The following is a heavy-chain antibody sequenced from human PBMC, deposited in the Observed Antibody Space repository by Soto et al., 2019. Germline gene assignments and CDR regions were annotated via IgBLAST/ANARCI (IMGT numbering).Heavy chain of an antibody. J-gene: IGHJ4*02. V-gene: IGHV1-69*02. CDR3: ATSHGSGYRAFDY. D-gene: IGHD3-10*01. CDR2: VNPILSMS. CDR1: GDTFSFYT. Sequence: QVQLVQSGAEVKKPGSSVKVSCKASGDTFSFYTINWVRQAPGLGLEWMGRVNPILSMSNYAQKFQGGVTMTADKSTSTAYMELRSLRSEDTAFYYCATSHGSGYRAFDYWGQGALVTVSS.